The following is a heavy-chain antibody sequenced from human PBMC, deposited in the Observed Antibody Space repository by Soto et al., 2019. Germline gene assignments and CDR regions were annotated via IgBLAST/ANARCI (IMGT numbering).Heavy chain of an antibody. CDR2: ISSSGSTI. Sequence: LRLSCAASGFTFRSYEMNWVRQAPGKGLEWVSYISSSGSTIYYADSAKGRFTISRDNAKNSLYLQMNSLRAEDTAVYYCARVSQSFIEYFQHWGQGTLVTVSS. D-gene: IGHD3-16*02. J-gene: IGHJ1*01. CDR1: GFTFRSYE. CDR3: ARVSQSFIEYFQH. V-gene: IGHV3-48*03.